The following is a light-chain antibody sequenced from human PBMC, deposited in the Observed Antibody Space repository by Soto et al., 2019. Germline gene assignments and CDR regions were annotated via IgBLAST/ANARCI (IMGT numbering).Light chain of an antibody. CDR2: AAS. V-gene: IGKV3-20*01. CDR1: QSVSSSY. Sequence: EIVLTQSPGTLSLSPGERATRSCRASQSVSSSYLAWYQQKPGQAPRFLIYAASSRATGIPDRFSGSGSGTDFTLTIGRLEPEDFAVYYCQQYGSSPPTFGQGTKVHIK. CDR3: QQYGSSPPT. J-gene: IGKJ1*01.